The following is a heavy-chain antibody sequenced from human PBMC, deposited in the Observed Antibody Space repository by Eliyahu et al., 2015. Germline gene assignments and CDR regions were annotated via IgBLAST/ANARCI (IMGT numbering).Heavy chain of an antibody. Sequence: EVQLVESGGGLVQPGGSLRLSCAAPGFIVSVNYMXWVRRAPGKGLEWVSAIYSGGNTYYADSVEGRFTISRDDSKNTLYLQMNSLRAEDTAVYYCAQRAADNWYFDLWGRGTLVTVSS. J-gene: IGHJ2*01. CDR3: AQRAADNWYFDL. CDR2: IYSGGNT. D-gene: IGHD6-13*01. V-gene: IGHV3-66*01. CDR1: GFIVSVNY.